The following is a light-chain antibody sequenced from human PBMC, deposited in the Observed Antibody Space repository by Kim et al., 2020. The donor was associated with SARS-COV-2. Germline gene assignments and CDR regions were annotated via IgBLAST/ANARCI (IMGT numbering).Light chain of an antibody. V-gene: IGLV6-57*03. CDR2: DDD. CDR1: SGSIDSHF. CDR3: QSYDSTTFAV. J-gene: IGLJ7*01. Sequence: KTVTISGTRSSGSIDSHFVQWFQQRPGSAPITVIYDDDQRPSGVPDRFSASVDTASNSASLIISGLRTEDEADYFCQSYDSTTFAVFGTGTQLTVL.